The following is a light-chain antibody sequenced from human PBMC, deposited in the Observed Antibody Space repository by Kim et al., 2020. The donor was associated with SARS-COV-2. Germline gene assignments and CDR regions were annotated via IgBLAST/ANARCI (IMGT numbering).Light chain of an antibody. V-gene: IGLV3-21*04. CDR3: QVWDSSSGV. Sequence: VGPGKTARMTCGGNNIGSKSVHWYQQKPGQAPVLVIYYDSDRPSGIPERFSGSNSGNTATLTISRVEAGDEADYYCQVWDSSSGVFGGGTQLTVL. CDR2: YDS. CDR1: NIGSKS. J-gene: IGLJ3*02.